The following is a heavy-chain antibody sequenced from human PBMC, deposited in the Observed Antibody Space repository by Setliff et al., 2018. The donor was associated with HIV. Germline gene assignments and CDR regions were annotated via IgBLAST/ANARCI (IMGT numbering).Heavy chain of an antibody. Sequence: GGSLRLSCAASGFTFSSYGIHWVRQAPGKGLEWVAFIRYDGSNKYYAESVKGRFTISRDNSKSTLYLQMNSLRPENRAVYYCATTHHYARSGYYGWGQGTLVTVSS. CDR2: IRYDGSNK. CDR1: GFTFSSYG. D-gene: IGHD3-22*01. CDR3: ATTHHYARSGYYG. V-gene: IGHV3-30*02. J-gene: IGHJ4*02.